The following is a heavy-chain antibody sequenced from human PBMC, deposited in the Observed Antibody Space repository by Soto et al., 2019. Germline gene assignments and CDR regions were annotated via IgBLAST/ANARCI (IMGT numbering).Heavy chain of an antibody. D-gene: IGHD2-21*02. Sequence: QMQLQESGPGLVKPSQTLSLTCIVSGNSITSGDYYWSWIRQPPGEGLEWIGHNFYTASEKASYNPSLESRVTVSVDTSKNQFSLKLSSVTAADTAIYYCVRFNASGDWDVWGRGTTVTVSS. V-gene: IGHV4-30-4*01. CDR3: VRFNASGDWDV. CDR1: GNSITSGDYY. J-gene: IGHJ6*02. CDR2: NFYTASEKA.